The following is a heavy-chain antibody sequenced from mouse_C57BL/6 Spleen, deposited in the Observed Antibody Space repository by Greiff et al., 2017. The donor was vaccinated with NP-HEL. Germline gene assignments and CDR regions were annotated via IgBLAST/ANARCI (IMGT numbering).Heavy chain of an antibody. Sequence: VQLQQSDAELVKPGASVKISCKVSGYTFTDHTIHWMKQRPEQGLEWIGYIYPRDGSTKYNEKFKGKATLTADKSSSTAYMQLNSLTSEDSAVYFCARAPEIYYGYDGFAYWGQGTLVTVSA. J-gene: IGHJ3*01. CDR3: ARAPEIYYGYDGFAY. V-gene: IGHV1-78*01. CDR1: GYTFTDHT. CDR2: IYPRDGST. D-gene: IGHD2-2*01.